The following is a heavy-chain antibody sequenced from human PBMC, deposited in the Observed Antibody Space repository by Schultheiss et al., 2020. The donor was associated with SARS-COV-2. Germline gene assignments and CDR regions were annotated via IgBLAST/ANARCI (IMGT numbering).Heavy chain of an antibody. D-gene: IGHD5-24*01. J-gene: IGHJ5*02. Sequence: SETLSLTCSVSGDSISDNHWWSWIRQPPGKGLEWIGYIYYSGSTYYNPSLKSRVTISVDTTKNQFSLKLSSVTAADTAVYYCASRDAYRNWFDPWGQGTLVTVSS. CDR2: IYYSGST. V-gene: IGHV4-28*01. CDR3: ASRDAYRNWFDP. CDR1: GDSISDNHW.